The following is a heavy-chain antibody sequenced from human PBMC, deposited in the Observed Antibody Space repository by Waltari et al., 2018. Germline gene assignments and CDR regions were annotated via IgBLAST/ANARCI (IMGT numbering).Heavy chain of an antibody. Sequence: EVQLVESGGGLIQPGGSLRLSCAASGFTVSSNYMSWVRQAPGKGLEWVSVIYSGGSTYYADSVKGRFTISRDNSKNTLYLQMNSLRAEDTAVYYCARAGTGSSSLVWFDPWGQGTLVTVSS. CDR3: ARAGTGSSSLVWFDP. CDR2: IYSGGST. CDR1: GFTVSSNY. D-gene: IGHD6-6*01. V-gene: IGHV3-53*01. J-gene: IGHJ5*02.